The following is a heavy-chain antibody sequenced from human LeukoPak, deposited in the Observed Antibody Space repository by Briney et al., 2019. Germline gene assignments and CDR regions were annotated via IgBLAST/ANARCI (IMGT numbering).Heavy chain of an antibody. CDR2: IKQDGSEK. Sequence: PGGALRLSCAASGFTFSHYWMSWVRQAPGEGLEGVADIKQDGSEKDYVDSVKGRFTISRDNAKNSLYLQMNSLRAEDTAVYYCARDEDSSSSRGAHDAFDIWGQGTMVTVS. V-gene: IGHV3-7*01. D-gene: IGHD6-6*01. CDR1: GFTFSHYW. J-gene: IGHJ3*02. CDR3: ARDEDSSSSRGAHDAFDI.